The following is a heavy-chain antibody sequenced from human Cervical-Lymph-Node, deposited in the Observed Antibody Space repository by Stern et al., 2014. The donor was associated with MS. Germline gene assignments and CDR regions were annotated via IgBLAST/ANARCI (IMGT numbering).Heavy chain of an antibody. D-gene: IGHD5-18*01. J-gene: IGHJ6*02. Sequence: VQLQESGPGLVKPSQTLSLTCTVSGGSISSGGYYWSWIRQHPGKGLAWIGYIYYSGSTYYNPSLKSRVTISVDTSKNQFSLKLSSVTAADTAVYYCARDLGYSYGTDYYGMDVWGQGTTVTVSS. CDR3: ARDLGYSYGTDYYGMDV. V-gene: IGHV4-31*03. CDR1: GGSISSGGYY. CDR2: IYYSGST.